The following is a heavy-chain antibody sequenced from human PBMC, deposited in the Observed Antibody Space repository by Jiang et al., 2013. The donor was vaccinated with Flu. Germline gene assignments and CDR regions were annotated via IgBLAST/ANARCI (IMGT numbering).Heavy chain of an antibody. D-gene: IGHD3-10*01. V-gene: IGHV1-69*13. J-gene: IGHJ5*02. Sequence: GAEVKKPGSSPKVSCKASGGTFSSYAINWVRQAPGQGLEWMGGIIPMLGAARYAEKLQGRVTITADGSTGTAYMELHSVRPEDSAMYYCAAGNRSQLWYGAWFDIWGPGTLVTVSS. CDR3: AAGNRSQLWYGAWFDI. CDR1: GGTFSSYA. CDR2: IIPMLGAA.